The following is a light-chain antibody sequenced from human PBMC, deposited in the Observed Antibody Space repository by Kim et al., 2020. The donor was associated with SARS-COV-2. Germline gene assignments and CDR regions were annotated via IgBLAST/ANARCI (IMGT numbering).Light chain of an antibody. V-gene: IGKV3-20*01. J-gene: IGKJ1*01. CDR1: QRVMSNY. Sequence: SPGERGTLSGRASQRVMSNYLDWYQQKTGHAPRLLIYTASTRATGIPDRVSGSGSETYVTLSISGLEPEEFAVYYCQQYGDPTRTFGQGTKVDIK. CDR2: TAS. CDR3: QQYGDPTRT.